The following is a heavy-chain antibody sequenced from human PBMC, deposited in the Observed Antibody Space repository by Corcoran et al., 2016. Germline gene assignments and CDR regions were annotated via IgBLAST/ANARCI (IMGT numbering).Heavy chain of an antibody. CDR3: ARVVVVVAANARYFNY. Sequence: QVQLVQSGAEVKKPGASVKVSCTASGYTFTGYYMHWVRQAPRQGLEWMGWINPNSGGTNYAQKFQGRVTMTRDTSISTAYMELSRLRSEDTAVYYCARVVVVVAANARYFNYWGQGTLVTGSS. CDR2: INPNSGGT. CDR1: GYTFTGYY. J-gene: IGHJ4*02. D-gene: IGHD2-15*01. V-gene: IGHV1-2*02.